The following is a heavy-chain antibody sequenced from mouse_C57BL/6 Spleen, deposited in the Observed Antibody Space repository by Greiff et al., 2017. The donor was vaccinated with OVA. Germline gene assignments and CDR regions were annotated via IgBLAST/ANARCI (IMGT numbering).Heavy chain of an antibody. J-gene: IGHJ3*01. Sequence: VKLMESGPGLVQPSQSLSITCTVSGFSLTSYGVHWVRQSPGKGLEWLGVIWRGGSTDYNAAFMSRLSITKDNSKSQVFFKMNSLQADDTAIYYCVGVYYDYDGFAYWGQGTLVTVSA. D-gene: IGHD2-4*01. CDR1: GFSLTSYG. CDR2: IWRGGST. CDR3: VGVYYDYDGFAY. V-gene: IGHV2-5*01.